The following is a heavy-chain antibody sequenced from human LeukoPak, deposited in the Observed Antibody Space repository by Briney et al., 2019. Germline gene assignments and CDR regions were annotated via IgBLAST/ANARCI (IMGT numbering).Heavy chain of an antibody. V-gene: IGHV4-34*01. D-gene: IGHD2-2*01. CDR1: GGSCSGYY. CDR2: INHSGST. J-gene: IGHJ5*02. CDR3: ATCSSTIHLGFDP. Sequence: PSETLSLTCAVYGGSCSGYYWSWIRQPPGKGLEWIGEINHSGSTNYNPSLKSRVTISVDTSKNQFSLKLSSVTAADTAVYYCATCSSTIHLGFDPWGQGTLVTVSS.